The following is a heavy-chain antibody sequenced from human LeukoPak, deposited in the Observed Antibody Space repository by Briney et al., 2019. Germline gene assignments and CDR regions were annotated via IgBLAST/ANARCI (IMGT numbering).Heavy chain of an antibody. CDR2: VYYSGST. V-gene: IGHV4-30-4*01. D-gene: IGHD2/OR15-2a*01. CDR1: GGSISSGDYH. J-gene: IGHJ3*02. CDR3: ARDAIYFGAFDI. Sequence: MPSETLSLTCTVSGGSISSGDYHWSWIRQPLGKGLEWIGYVYYSGSTYYNPSLKSRVTISVDTSKNQFSLKLSSVTAADTAVYYCARDAIYFGAFDIWGQGTMVTVSS.